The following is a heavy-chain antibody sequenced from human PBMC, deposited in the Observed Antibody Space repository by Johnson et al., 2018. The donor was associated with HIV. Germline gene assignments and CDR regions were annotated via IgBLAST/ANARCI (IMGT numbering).Heavy chain of an antibody. J-gene: IGHJ3*02. CDR3: VRDAFDFRDATGRFGGAGFDI. CDR2: ISSSTNTI. D-gene: IGHD3-16*01. CDR1: GFTFSDYY. Sequence: QEQLVESGGGLVKPGVSLRLSCAASGFTFSDYYMSWIRQAPGKGLEWLSYISSSTNTIYYADSVKGRFTISRDNAKNSLSLQMNSLRAEDTAVYYCVRDAFDFRDATGRFGGAGFDIWGQGTVVTVSS. V-gene: IGHV3-11*04.